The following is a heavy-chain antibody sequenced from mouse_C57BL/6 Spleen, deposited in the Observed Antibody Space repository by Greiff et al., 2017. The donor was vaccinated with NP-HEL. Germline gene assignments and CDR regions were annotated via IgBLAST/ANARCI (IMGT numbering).Heavy chain of an antibody. CDR2: IHPNSGST. V-gene: IGHV1-64*01. CDR1: GYTFTSYW. D-gene: IGHD1-1*01. J-gene: IGHJ3*01. Sequence: QVQLQQPGAELVKPGASVKLSCKASGYTFTSYWMHWVKQRPGQGLEWIGMIHPNSGSTNYNEKFKSKATLTVDKSSSTAYMQLSSLTSEDSAVYYCARFDDGSSYWFAYWGQGTLVTVSA. CDR3: ARFDDGSSYWFAY.